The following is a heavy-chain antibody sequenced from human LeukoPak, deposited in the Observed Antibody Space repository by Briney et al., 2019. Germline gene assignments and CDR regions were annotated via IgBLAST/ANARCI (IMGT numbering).Heavy chain of an antibody. CDR3: ARWGQNCIVATILHYYYYGMDV. CDR2: ISSSGSTI. V-gene: IGHV3-48*03. D-gene: IGHD5-12*01. CDR1: GFTFSSYE. Sequence: GGSLRLSCAASGFTFSSYEMNWVRQAPGKGLEWVSYISSSGSTIYYADSVKGRFTISRDNAKNSLYLQMNSLRAEDTAVYYCARWGQNCIVATILHYYYYGMDVWGKGTTVTVSS. J-gene: IGHJ6*04.